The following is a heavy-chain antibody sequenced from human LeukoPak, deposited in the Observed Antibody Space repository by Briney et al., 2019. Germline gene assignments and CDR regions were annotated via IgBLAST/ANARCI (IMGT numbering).Heavy chain of an antibody. CDR3: ARPQFYYDSSGYPGAFDI. CDR1: GYKFNAYW. Sequence: GESLKISCKGSGYKFNAYWIAWARQMPGKGLEWMRIIYPGDSDTRYSPSFQGQVTISADKSISTAYLQWSSLKASDTAMYYCARPQFYYDSSGYPGAFDIWGQGTMVTVSS. D-gene: IGHD3-22*01. CDR2: IYPGDSDT. J-gene: IGHJ3*02. V-gene: IGHV5-51*01.